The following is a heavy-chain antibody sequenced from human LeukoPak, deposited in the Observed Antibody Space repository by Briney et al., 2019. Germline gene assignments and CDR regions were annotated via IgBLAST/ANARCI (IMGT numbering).Heavy chain of an antibody. V-gene: IGHV3-66*01. CDR1: GFTVSSNY. CDR2: IYSGGST. CDR3: ARLSGTSGTTSRVLHY. Sequence: GGSLRLSCAASGFTVSSNYMNWVRQAPGKGLEWVSVIYSGGSTNYADSVMGRFTISRDNSENTVYLQVNSLRADDTAVYYCARLSGTSGTTSRVLHYWGQGALVTVSS. J-gene: IGHJ4*02. D-gene: IGHD1-1*01.